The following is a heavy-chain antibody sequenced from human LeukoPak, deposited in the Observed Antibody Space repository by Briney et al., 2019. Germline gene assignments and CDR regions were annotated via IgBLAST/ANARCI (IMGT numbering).Heavy chain of an antibody. CDR1: GCSITGYY. CDR3: AREEFLHEIDSSGYFVY. V-gene: IGHV4-4*07. CDR2: VYSSGVG. Sequence: SETLSLTCTVSGCSITGYYWHWIRQPAGQGLEWLGRVYSSGVGNYNPSLTSRVTMSVDTSKNQFSLKLTSLTAADTAVYYCAREEFLHEIDSSGYFVYWGQGTLVTVSS. D-gene: IGHD3-22*01. J-gene: IGHJ4*02.